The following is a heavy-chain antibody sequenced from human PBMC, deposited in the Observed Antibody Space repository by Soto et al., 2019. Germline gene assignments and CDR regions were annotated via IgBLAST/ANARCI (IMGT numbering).Heavy chain of an antibody. CDR1: GYTFTKFH. J-gene: IGHJ4*02. V-gene: IGHV1-46*04. CDR2: IDPSGGVT. Sequence: QVQLIQFGAEVTKPGASVKVSCRASGYTFTKFHIHWVRQAPGQGLEWMGMIDPSGGVTRDAQRLQGRITMPSDTSTSSVYMELRGLPAEDTAVYYCARDVICHANYETIGYDFDHWGPGTLVTVSS. CDR3: ARDVICHANYETIGYDFDH. D-gene: IGHD5-12*01.